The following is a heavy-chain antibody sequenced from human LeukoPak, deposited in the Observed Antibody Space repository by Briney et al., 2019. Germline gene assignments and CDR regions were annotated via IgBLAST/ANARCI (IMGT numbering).Heavy chain of an antibody. Sequence: SETLSLTCAVYGGSFSGHYWSWIRQPPGKGLEWIGEINHSGSTNYNPSLKSRVTISVDTSKNQFSLKLSSVTAADTAVYYCARLPLNRPLHDSSGYYYHFDYWGQGTLVTVSS. CDR1: GGSFSGHY. V-gene: IGHV4-34*01. D-gene: IGHD3-22*01. CDR2: INHSGST. CDR3: ARLPLNRPLHDSSGYYYHFDY. J-gene: IGHJ4*02.